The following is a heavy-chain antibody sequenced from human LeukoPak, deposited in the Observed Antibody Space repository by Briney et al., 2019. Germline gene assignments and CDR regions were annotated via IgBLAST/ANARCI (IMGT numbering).Heavy chain of an antibody. CDR1: GGSISSGDYY. CDR3: ASSGSYRDDY. Sequence: SETLSLTCTVSGGSISSGDYYWSWIRQPPGKGLEWIGYIYYSGSTYYNPSLKSRVTMSVDTSKNQFSLKLSSVTAADTAVYYCASSGSYRDDYWGQGTLVTVSS. V-gene: IGHV4-30-4*08. J-gene: IGHJ4*02. D-gene: IGHD1-26*01. CDR2: IYYSGST.